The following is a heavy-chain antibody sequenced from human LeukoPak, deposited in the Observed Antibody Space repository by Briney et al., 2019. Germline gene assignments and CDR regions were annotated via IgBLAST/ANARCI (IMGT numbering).Heavy chain of an antibody. CDR2: FDPEDGET. CDR3: ATEALYGSGTTGIY. Sequence: PEASVKVSCKVSGYTLTELSMHWVRQAPGKGLEWMGGFDPEDGETIYAQKFQGRVTMTEDTSTDTAYMELSSLRSEDTAVYYCATEALYGSGTTGIYWGQGTLVTVSS. D-gene: IGHD3-10*01. CDR1: GYTLTELS. J-gene: IGHJ4*02. V-gene: IGHV1-24*01.